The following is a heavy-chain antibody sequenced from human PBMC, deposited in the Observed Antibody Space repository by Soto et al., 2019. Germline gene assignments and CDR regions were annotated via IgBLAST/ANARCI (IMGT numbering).Heavy chain of an antibody. V-gene: IGHV3-30-3*01. CDR2: ISYDGSNK. CDR3: ARSRMATNHDAFDI. D-gene: IGHD5-12*01. J-gene: IGHJ3*02. CDR1: GFTFSSYA. Sequence: QVQLVESGGGVVQPGRSLRLSCAASGFTFSSYAMHWVRQAPGKGLEWVAVISYDGSNKYYADSVKGRFTISRDNSKNTLYLQMNSLRAEDTAVYYCARSRMATNHDAFDIWGQGTMVTVSS.